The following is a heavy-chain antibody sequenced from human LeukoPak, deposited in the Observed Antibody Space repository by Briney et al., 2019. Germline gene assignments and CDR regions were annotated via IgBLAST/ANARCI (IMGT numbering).Heavy chain of an antibody. Sequence: ASVKVSCKASGDTFRHHSINWVRQAPAQGLEWMGGHIPFYDTTNYAQNFQGRVTITADASTSTFDMELSSVRYEDTAVYFCARMVGYSYSDYWGQGTLVTVSS. J-gene: IGHJ4*02. CDR3: ARMVGYSYSDY. CDR1: GDTFRHHS. D-gene: IGHD5-18*01. V-gene: IGHV1-69*01. CDR2: HIPFYDTT.